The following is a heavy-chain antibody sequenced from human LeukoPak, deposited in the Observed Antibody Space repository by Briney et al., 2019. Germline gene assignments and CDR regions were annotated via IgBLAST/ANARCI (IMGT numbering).Heavy chain of an antibody. CDR1: GFTFSTCA. Sequence: PGGSLRLSCAASGFTFSTCAMSWVRQAPGKGLQWVSAISGSGVSTYYADSVKGRFTISRDNSKDTLYLQMSSLRAEDTAVYYCAKANYGDYGEYFDYWGQGTLVTVSS. J-gene: IGHJ4*02. V-gene: IGHV3-23*01. CDR3: AKANYGDYGEYFDY. CDR2: ISGSGVST. D-gene: IGHD4-17*01.